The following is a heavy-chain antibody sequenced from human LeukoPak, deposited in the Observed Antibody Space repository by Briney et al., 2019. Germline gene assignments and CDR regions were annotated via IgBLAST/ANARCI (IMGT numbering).Heavy chain of an antibody. CDR2: IRSDGST. CDR1: GFTFSNHW. J-gene: IGHJ6*03. CDR3: ARVAKTYYYFYMDV. Sequence: GGSLRLSCAASGFTFSNHWMHWVRQTPVEGLEWVALIRSDGSTTYADSVKGRSIISRDNAKNTLYLEISTLRADDTAVYYCARVAKTYYYFYMDVWGKGATVTVSS. V-gene: IGHV3-74*01.